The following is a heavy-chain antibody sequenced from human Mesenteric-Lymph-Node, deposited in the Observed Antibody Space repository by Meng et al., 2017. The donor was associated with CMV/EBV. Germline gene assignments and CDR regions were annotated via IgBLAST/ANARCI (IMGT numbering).Heavy chain of an antibody. Sequence: QVQVQQGGAGLLKPSETLALTCAVYGGSFSGYYWSWIRQPPGKGLEWIGEINHSGSTNYNPSLKSRVTISVDTSKNQFSLKLSSVTAADTAVYYCARGNYMVRGFSSTTFDYWGQGTLVTVSS. CDR3: ARGNYMVRGFSSTTFDY. J-gene: IGHJ4*02. V-gene: IGHV4-34*01. D-gene: IGHD3-10*01. CDR1: GGSFSGYY. CDR2: INHSGST.